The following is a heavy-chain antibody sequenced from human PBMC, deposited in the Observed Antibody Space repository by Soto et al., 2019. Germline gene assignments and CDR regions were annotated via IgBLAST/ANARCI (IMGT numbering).Heavy chain of an antibody. CDR2: ISGSGGST. J-gene: IGHJ4*02. D-gene: IGHD5-18*01. CDR3: AKVPGRDTAMVPDY. Sequence: GGSLRLSCAASGFTFSSYAMSWVRQAPGKGLEWVSAISGSGGSTYYADSVKGRFTISRDNSKNTLYLQMNSLRAEDMAVYYCAKVPGRDTAMVPDYWGQGTLVTVSS. CDR1: GFTFSSYA. V-gene: IGHV3-23*01.